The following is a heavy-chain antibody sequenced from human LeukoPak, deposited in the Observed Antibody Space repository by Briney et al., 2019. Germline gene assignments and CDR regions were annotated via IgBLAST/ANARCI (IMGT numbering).Heavy chain of an antibody. CDR3: AKDISAYGSGTSADC. J-gene: IGHJ4*02. Sequence: PGGSLRLSCAASGFTFSSYGMHWVRQAPGKGLDWVAFIRYDGSNKYYADSVKGRFTISRDNSKNALYLQMDSLRAEDTAVYYCAKDISAYGSGTSADCWGQGTLVTVSS. CDR1: GFTFSSYG. D-gene: IGHD3-10*01. CDR2: IRYDGSNK. V-gene: IGHV3-30*02.